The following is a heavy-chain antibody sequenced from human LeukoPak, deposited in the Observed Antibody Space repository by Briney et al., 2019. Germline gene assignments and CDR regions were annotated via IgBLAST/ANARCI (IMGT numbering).Heavy chain of an antibody. J-gene: IGHJ4*02. CDR1: GFTVSSNY. D-gene: IGHD3-22*01. CDR3: ARTLAYDSSGYYRGYFDY. Sequence: GGSLRLSCAASGFTVSSNYMTWVRQAPGKGLEWVSVYYSGGDTYYADSVKGRFTISRDNSKNTVYLQMNSLRAGDTAVYYRARTLAYDSSGYYRGYFDYWGQGTLVTVSS. V-gene: IGHV3-53*01. CDR2: YYSGGDT.